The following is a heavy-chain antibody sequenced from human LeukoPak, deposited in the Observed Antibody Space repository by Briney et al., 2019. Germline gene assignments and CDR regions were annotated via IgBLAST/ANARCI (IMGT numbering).Heavy chain of an antibody. J-gene: IGHJ3*01. Sequence: SGGSLRLSCAASGFTFSSYAMSWVRQAPGKGLEWVSAISGSGGSTYYADSVKGRFTISRDNSKNTLWLQMNSLRAEDTAVYYCARKWHGGFDLWSQGTMVTVSS. D-gene: IGHD2-8*01. V-gene: IGHV3-23*01. CDR2: ISGSGGST. CDR1: GFTFSSYA. CDR3: ARKWHGGFDL.